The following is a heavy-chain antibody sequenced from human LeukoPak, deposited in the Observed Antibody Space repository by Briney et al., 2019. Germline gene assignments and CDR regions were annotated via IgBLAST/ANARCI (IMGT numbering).Heavy chain of an antibody. CDR1: GGSISSRNYY. D-gene: IGHD6-13*01. CDR3: ARGVYIPAAQYGY. CDR2: TYYSGST. J-gene: IGHJ4*02. Sequence: SETLSLTCTVSGGSISSRNYYWGWIRQPPRKGLEWIGNTYYSGSTYYNPCLKSRVTISVDTSKNQFSLKLSSVTAADTAVYYSARGVYIPAAQYGYWGQGTLVTVSS. V-gene: IGHV4-39*07.